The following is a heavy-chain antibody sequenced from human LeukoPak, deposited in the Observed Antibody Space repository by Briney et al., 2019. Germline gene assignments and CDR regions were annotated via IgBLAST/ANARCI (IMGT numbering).Heavy chain of an antibody. Sequence: GGSLRLSCAASGFTFSSYSMNWVRQAPGKGLEWVSSISSSSSYIYYADSVKGRFTISRDNAKNSLYLQMNSLRAEDTAVYYCAGGARGYCSSTSCNNILWGQGTLVTVSS. CDR1: GFTFSSYS. J-gene: IGHJ4*02. V-gene: IGHV3-21*01. D-gene: IGHD2-2*02. CDR2: ISSSSSYI. CDR3: AGGARGYCSSTSCNNIL.